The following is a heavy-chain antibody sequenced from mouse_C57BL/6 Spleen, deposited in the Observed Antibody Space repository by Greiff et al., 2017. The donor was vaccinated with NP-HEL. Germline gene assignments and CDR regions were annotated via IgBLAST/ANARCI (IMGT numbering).Heavy chain of an antibody. J-gene: IGHJ2*01. D-gene: IGHD1-1*01. CDR3: ARDPSGSSPDY. CDR2: IYPGDGDT. V-gene: IGHV1-80*01. Sequence: VKVVESGAELVKPGASVKISCKASGYAFSSYWMNWVKQRPGKGLEWIGQIYPGDGDTNYNGKFKGKATLTADKPSSTAYIQLSSLTSEDAAVYFCARDPSGSSPDYGGQGTTLTVSS. CDR1: GYAFSSYW.